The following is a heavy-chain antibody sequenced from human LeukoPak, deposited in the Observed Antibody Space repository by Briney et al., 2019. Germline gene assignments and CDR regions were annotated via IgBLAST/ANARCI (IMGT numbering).Heavy chain of an antibody. D-gene: IGHD3-16*02. CDR2: INPYNGNT. V-gene: IGHV1-18*01. CDR3: ARDQHDHVWGSYRPYFDY. J-gene: IGHJ4*02. Sequence: ASVKVSCKASGYTFTNYGISWVRQASGQGLEWMGNINPYNGNTNYAQNLQGRVTMTTDTSTNTAYMELRSLRSDDTAVYYCARDQHDHVWGSYRPYFDYWGQGTLVTVSS. CDR1: GYTFTNYG.